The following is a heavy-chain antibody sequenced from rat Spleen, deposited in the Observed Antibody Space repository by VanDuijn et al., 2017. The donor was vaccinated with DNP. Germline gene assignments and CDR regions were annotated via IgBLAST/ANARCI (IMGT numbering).Heavy chain of an antibody. J-gene: IGHJ2*01. D-gene: IGHD1-12*03. CDR1: GFTFSDYN. Sequence: EVQLVESGGGLVQPGRSLKLSCAASGFTFSDYNMAWVRQAPKKGLEWVATISYDGSSTYYRDSVKGRFTISRDNAKSTLYLQMDSLRSEDTATYYCARHGSYYYDGYYHVGDYWGQGVMVTVSS. CDR3: ARHGSYYYDGYYHVGDY. CDR2: ISYDGSST. V-gene: IGHV5-7*01.